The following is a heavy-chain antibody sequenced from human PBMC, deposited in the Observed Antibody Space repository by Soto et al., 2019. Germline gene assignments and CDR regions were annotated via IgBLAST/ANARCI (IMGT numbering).Heavy chain of an antibody. J-gene: IGHJ6*02. CDR3: ARARSSCSSTSCYSLAYYYYGMDV. Sequence: QVQLVESGGGVVQPGRSLRLSCAASGFTFSSYAMHWVRQAPGKGLEWVAVISYDGINKYYADSVKGRFTIFRDNSKKTLYLQMNSMRAEDTAVYYCARARSSCSSTSCYSLAYYYYGMDVWGQGTTVTVSS. D-gene: IGHD2-2*02. CDR2: ISYDGINK. V-gene: IGHV3-30*04. CDR1: GFTFSSYA.